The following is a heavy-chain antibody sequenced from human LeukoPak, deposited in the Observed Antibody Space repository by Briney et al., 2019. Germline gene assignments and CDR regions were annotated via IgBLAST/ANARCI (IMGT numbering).Heavy chain of an antibody. V-gene: IGHV4-39*07. CDR1: GGSISSSSYY. CDR2: IYYSGST. Sequence: SETLSLTCTVSGGSISSSSYYWGWIRQPPGKGLEWIGSIYYSGSTYYNPSLKSRVTISLDTSKNQFSLKLSSVTAADTAVYYCAKDCDGCMMTFDNWGQGTLVTVSS. D-gene: IGHD2-8*01. CDR3: AKDCDGCMMTFDN. J-gene: IGHJ4*02.